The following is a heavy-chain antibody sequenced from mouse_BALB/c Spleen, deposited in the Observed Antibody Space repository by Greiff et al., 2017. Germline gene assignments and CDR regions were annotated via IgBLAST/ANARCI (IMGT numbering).Heavy chain of an antibody. CDR1: GYTFTSYW. CDR3: TRRDSSGPFAY. D-gene: IGHD3-2*01. Sequence: VQLQQSGTVLARPGASVKMSCKASGYTFTSYWMHWVKQRPGQGLEWIGAIYPGNSDTSYNQKFKGKAKLTAVTSTSTAYMELSSLTNEDSAVYYCTRRDSSGPFAYWGQGTLVTVSA. CDR2: IYPGNSDT. J-gene: IGHJ3*01. V-gene: IGHV1-5*01.